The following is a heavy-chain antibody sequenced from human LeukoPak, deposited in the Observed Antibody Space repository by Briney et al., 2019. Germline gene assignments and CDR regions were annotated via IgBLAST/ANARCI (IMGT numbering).Heavy chain of an antibody. CDR1: GFTFRSYN. CDR2: ITGGSTTI. V-gene: IGHV3-48*01. J-gene: IGHJ4*02. D-gene: IGHD4-17*01. Sequence: GGSLRLSCAASGFTFRSYNMNWVRQAPGKGLEWVSYITGGSTTIYYADSVKGRFTISRDNAKNSLYLQMNSLRAEDTAVYYCARDYSTVTTFFDYWGQGTLVTVSS. CDR3: ARDYSTVTTFFDY.